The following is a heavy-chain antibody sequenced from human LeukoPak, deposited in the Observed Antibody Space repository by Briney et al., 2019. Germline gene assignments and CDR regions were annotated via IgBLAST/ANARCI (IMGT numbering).Heavy chain of an antibody. D-gene: IGHD3-22*01. CDR3: ARDSSYYDSSGYYPYYYYMDV. CDR2: IYTSGST. V-gene: IGHV4-4*07. J-gene: IGHJ6*03. CDR1: GGSISNDY. Sequence: SETLSLTCTVSGGSISNDYWSWIRQPAGKGLEWIGRIYTSGSTNYNPSLKSRVTMSVDTSKNQFSLKLSSVTAADTAVYYCARDSSYYDSSGYYPYYYYMDVWGKGTTVTISS.